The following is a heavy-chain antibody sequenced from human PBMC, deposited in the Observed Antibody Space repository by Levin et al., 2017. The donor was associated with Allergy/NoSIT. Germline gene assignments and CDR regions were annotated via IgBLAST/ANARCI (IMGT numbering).Heavy chain of an antibody. CDR2: TSGSGGET. J-gene: IGHJ4*02. CDR1: GFTFSSYG. Sequence: GESLKISCAASGFTFSSYGMNWVRQAPGQGLEWVSITSGSGGETYYADSVKGRFIISRDNSKNTLYLQMNSLSAEDTAIYYCGGRPVPSALGPFDYCGQGTLVTVSS. D-gene: IGHD2-15*01. CDR3: GGRPVPSALGPFDY. V-gene: IGHV3-23*01.